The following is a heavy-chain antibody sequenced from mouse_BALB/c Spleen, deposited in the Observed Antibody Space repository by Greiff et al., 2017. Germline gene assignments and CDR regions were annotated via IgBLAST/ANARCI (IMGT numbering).Heavy chain of an antibody. V-gene: IGHV5-17*02. CDR3: ARLAGTFSY. CDR2: ISSGSSTI. CDR1: GFTFSSFG. J-gene: IGHJ4*01. D-gene: IGHD4-1*01. Sequence: EVKVVESGGGLVQPGGSRKLSCAASGFTFSSFGMHWVRQAPEKGLEWVAYISSGSSTIYYADTVKGRFTISRDNPKNTLFLQMTSLRSEDTAMYYCARLAGTFSYWGQGTSVTVSS.